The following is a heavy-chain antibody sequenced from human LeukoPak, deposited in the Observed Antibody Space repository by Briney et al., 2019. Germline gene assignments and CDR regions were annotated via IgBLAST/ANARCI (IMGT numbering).Heavy chain of an antibody. D-gene: IGHD3-10*01. CDR2: IIPIFGTA. J-gene: IGHJ4*02. CDR1: GGTFSSYA. V-gene: IGHV1-69*01. CDR3: ARDWVSEGSGSYILRY. Sequence: ASVKVSCKASGGTFSSYAISWVRQAPGQGLEWMGGIIPIFGTANYAQKFQGRVTITADESTSTAYMELSSLRSEDTAVYYCARDWVSEGSGSYILRYWGQGTLVTVSS.